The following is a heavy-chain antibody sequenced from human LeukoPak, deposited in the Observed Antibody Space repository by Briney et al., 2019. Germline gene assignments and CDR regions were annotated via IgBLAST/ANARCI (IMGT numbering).Heavy chain of an antibody. V-gene: IGHV3-7*01. D-gene: IGHD6-13*01. J-gene: IGHJ3*02. Sequence: PGGSLRLSCLGSGFTFSTYWMSWVRQAPGKGLEWVANIMKDGSEKNYVASVRGRFTISRDNARNSLYLQMSSLGAEDTAVYYCAREVYSSSRPADAFDIWGQGTVVTVSS. CDR3: AREVYSSSRPADAFDI. CDR1: GFTFSTYW. CDR2: IMKDGSEK.